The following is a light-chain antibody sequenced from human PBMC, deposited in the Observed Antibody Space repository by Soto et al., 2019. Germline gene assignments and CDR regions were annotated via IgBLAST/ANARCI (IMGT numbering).Light chain of an antibody. V-gene: IGKV1-5*01. CDR3: QQYETFSGT. CDR2: DAS. CDR1: QSVSGW. J-gene: IGKJ1*01. Sequence: DIHLTHSPTTLSAPLRHAHSVSYRGSQSVSGWLAWYQQRPGEAPRLLIYDASALPRGVPARFSGSGSGTKFTLTIASLQPDDFATYYCQQYETFSGTFGPGTKVDIK.